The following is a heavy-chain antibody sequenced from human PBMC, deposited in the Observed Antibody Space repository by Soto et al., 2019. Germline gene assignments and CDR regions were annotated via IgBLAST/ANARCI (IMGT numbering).Heavy chain of an antibody. Sequence: GGSLRLSCVASGFSFSNAWMNWVRQAPGKGLEWVGRIKSKTDGGTTDYAAPVKGRFTISRDDSKNTLYLQMNSLKAEDTAVYYCTTDILTGYSLGPFFDYWGQGTLVTVSS. V-gene: IGHV3-15*07. CDR1: GFSFSNAW. D-gene: IGHD3-9*01. CDR2: IKSKTDGGTT. J-gene: IGHJ4*02. CDR3: TTDILTGYSLGPFFDY.